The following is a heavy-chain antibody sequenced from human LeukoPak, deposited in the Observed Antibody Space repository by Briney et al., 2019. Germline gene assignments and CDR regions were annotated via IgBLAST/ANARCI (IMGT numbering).Heavy chain of an antibody. Sequence: GGSLRLSCSASGFTFSTLPMHWVRQAPGKGLEYVSGSNSNGRSTYYADSVKGRFTISRDNSKNTLYLQMGSLRPEDTALYYCVNQISGWVYWGQGTLVTVSS. D-gene: IGHD6-19*01. CDR1: GFTFSTLP. V-gene: IGHV3-64D*06. J-gene: IGHJ4*02. CDR3: VNQISGWVY. CDR2: SNSNGRST.